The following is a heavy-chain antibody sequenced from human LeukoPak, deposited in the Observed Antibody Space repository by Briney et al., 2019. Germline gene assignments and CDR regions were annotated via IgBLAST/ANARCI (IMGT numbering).Heavy chain of an antibody. Sequence: GGSLRLSCAASGFSVNTNYMTWVRQAPGKGLEWVSVLYSGGGAYYADSVKDRFTISRNYSQNTLLLQMNSLRAEDTALYYCARGKTSDDIIEDAFDIWGQGTMVAVSS. D-gene: IGHD3-9*01. CDR2: LYSGGGA. CDR3: ARGKTSDDIIEDAFDI. CDR1: GFSVNTNY. J-gene: IGHJ3*02. V-gene: IGHV3-66*01.